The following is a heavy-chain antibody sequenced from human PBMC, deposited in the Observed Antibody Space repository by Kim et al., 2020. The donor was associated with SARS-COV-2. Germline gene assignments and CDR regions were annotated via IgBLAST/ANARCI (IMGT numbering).Heavy chain of an antibody. CDR2: INHSGST. CDR3: ARASKTYDILTGYYGYGMDV. J-gene: IGHJ6*02. CDR1: GGSFSGYY. D-gene: IGHD3-9*01. V-gene: IGHV4-34*01. Sequence: SETLSLTCAVYGGSFSGYYWSWIRQPPGKGLEWIGEINHSGSTNYNPSLKSRVTISVDTSKNQFSLKLSSVTAADTAVYYCARASKTYDILTGYYGYGMDVWGQGTTVTVSS.